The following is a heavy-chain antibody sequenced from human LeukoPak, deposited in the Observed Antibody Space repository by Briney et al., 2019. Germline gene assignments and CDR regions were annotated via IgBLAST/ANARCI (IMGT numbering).Heavy chain of an antibody. CDR3: VRGYYYGMDV. J-gene: IGHJ6*02. CDR1: GFTFSSYW. CDR2: INSDGSST. Sequence: PGGSLRLSCAGSGFTFSSYWMHWVRQAPGKGPVWVSRINSDGSSTRYADSVKGRFTISRDNARDTVYLQMNSLRAEDTTVYYCVRGYYYGMDVWGQGTTVTVSS. V-gene: IGHV3-74*01.